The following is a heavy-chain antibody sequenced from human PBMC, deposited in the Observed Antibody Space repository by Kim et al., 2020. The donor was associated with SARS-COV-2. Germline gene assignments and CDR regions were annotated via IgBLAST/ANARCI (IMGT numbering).Heavy chain of an antibody. V-gene: IGHV4-31*03. D-gene: IGHD3-3*01. CDR2: IYYSGST. J-gene: IGHJ3*02. Sequence: SETLSLTCTVSGGSISSGGYYWSWIRQHPGKGLEWIGYIYYSGSTYYNPSLKSRVTISVDTSKNQFSLKLSSVTAADTAVYYCARWSPLRDTVFAFDIWGQGTMVTVSS. CDR3: ARWSPLRDTVFAFDI. CDR1: GGSISSGGYY.